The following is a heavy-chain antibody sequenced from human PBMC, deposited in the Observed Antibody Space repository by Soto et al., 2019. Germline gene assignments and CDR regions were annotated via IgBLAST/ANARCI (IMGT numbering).Heavy chain of an antibody. V-gene: IGHV3-23*01. Sequence: SRSPSRTASGFTFSTYALSWVRPPPGKGLDWVSAISGSGVSTYYADSVKGRFTISRDNTKNTLYLQMNSLRAEDTAVYYCAKDEMRIQLWFYSHYGMDVWGQGTTVTVSS. D-gene: IGHD5-18*01. CDR3: AKDEMRIQLWFYSHYGMDV. CDR1: GFTFSTYA. CDR2: ISGSGVST. J-gene: IGHJ6*02.